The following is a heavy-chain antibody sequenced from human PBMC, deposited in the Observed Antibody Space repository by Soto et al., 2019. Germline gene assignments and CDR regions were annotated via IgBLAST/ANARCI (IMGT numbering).Heavy chain of an antibody. CDR1: GFTFSNYA. Sequence: EVQLLESGGGLVQPGGSLRLSCAGSGFTFSNYAMNWVRQAPGKGLEWVSAVSGGGDATFYSDSVRGRFTSSKNNSKNTASRQIISLGGNVTAVYYCIRKFLGSSTRPSYWCVVLWGRGTLVTVSS. CDR3: IRKFLGSSTRPSYWCVVL. V-gene: IGHV3-23*01. CDR2: VSGGGDAT. D-gene: IGHD6-13*01. J-gene: IGHJ2*01.